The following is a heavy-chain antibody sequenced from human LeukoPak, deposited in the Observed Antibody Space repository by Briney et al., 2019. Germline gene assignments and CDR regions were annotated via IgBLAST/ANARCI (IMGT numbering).Heavy chain of an antibody. CDR1: GGSFSGYY. Sequence: SETLSLTCAVYGGSFSGYYWSWIRQPPGKGLEWIGEINHSGSTNYNPSLKSRVTISVDTSKNQFSLKLSSVTAADTAVYYCARRAGSSSYQPWGQGTLVTVSS. D-gene: IGHD6-6*01. CDR3: ARRAGSSSYQP. J-gene: IGHJ5*02. CDR2: INHSGST. V-gene: IGHV4-34*01.